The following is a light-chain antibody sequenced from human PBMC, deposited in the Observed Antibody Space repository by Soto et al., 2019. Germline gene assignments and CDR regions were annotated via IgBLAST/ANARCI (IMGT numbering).Light chain of an antibody. Sequence: QSALTQPASVSGSPGQSITISCTGTSSDVGRYNHVSWYQHHPGKAPKLIISEVSNRPSGVSNRFSGSKSGYTASLTISGLQAEDEADYYCCSSGGSPTYVFGTGTKLTVL. CDR2: EVS. CDR1: SSDVGRYNH. J-gene: IGLJ1*01. V-gene: IGLV2-23*02. CDR3: CSSGGSPTYV.